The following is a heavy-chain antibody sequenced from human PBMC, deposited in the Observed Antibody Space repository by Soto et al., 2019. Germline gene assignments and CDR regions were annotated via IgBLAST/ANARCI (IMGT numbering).Heavy chain of an antibody. D-gene: IGHD1-26*01. V-gene: IGHV1-3*01. J-gene: IGHJ2*01. CDR3: ARGGSLYWYFDL. CDR2: INAGNGNT. Sequence: QVKLVQSGAEVKKPWASVKVSCKASGYTFTSYAMHWVRQAPGQRLDWMGWINAGNGNTKYSQKFQGRVTITRDTSASTAYMELSSLRSEDTAVYYCARGGSLYWYFDLWGRFTLFTLSS. CDR1: GYTFTSYA.